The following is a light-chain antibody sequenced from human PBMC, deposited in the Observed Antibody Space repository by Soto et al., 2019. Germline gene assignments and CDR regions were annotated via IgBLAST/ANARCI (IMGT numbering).Light chain of an antibody. J-gene: IGKJ1*01. Sequence: EIVLTQSPGTLSLSPGERATLSCGASQSVTGNYLAWYQQKPGQAPRLLIYGASSRATGIPDRFSGSGSGTDFTLTISRLEPEDFAVYYCQQYGSSPPWTFGQGTKVDIK. CDR1: QSVTGNY. V-gene: IGKV3-20*01. CDR3: QQYGSSPPWT. CDR2: GAS.